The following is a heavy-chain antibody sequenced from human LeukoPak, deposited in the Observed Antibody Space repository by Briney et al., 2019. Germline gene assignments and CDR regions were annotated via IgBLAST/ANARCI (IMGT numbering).Heavy chain of an antibody. Sequence: SETRSLTCAVYGGSFSGYYWSWIRQPPGKGLEWIGEINHSGSTNYNPSLKSRVTLSVDTSENQFSLKLSSVTAADTAVYYCAVTSGWFDPWGQGTLVTVSS. J-gene: IGHJ5*02. D-gene: IGHD4-11*01. CDR2: INHSGST. CDR3: AVTSGWFDP. CDR1: GGSFSGYY. V-gene: IGHV4-34*01.